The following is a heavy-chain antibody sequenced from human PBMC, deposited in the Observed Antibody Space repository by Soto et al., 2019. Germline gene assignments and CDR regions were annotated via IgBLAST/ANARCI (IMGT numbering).Heavy chain of an antibody. CDR1: GFIFSSYS. V-gene: IGHV3-30*18. CDR3: AKDRRVVAVAAPFDY. Sequence: GGSLRLSCGASGFIFSSYSMHWVRQAPGKGLEWVAVISYDGSNKYYADSAKGRFTISRDNSKNTLYLQMNSLRAEDTAVYYCAKDRRVVAVAAPFDYWGQGTLVTVSS. J-gene: IGHJ4*02. D-gene: IGHD6-19*01. CDR2: ISYDGSNK.